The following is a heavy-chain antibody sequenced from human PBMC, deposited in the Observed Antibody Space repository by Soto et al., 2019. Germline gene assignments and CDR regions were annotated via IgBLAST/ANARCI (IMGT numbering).Heavy chain of an antibody. CDR3: ARDHGGSSPLYNWFDP. D-gene: IGHD6-6*01. CDR1: GGTFSSYA. J-gene: IGHJ5*02. CDR2: IIPIFGTA. V-gene: IGHV1-69*12. Sequence: QVQLVQSGAEVKKPGSSVKVSCKASGGTFSSYAISWVRQAPGQGLEWMGGIIPIFGTANYAQKFQGRVTITADESTRTADMELGSRRSEDTAGYYCARDHGGSSPLYNWFDPWGQGTLVTVSS.